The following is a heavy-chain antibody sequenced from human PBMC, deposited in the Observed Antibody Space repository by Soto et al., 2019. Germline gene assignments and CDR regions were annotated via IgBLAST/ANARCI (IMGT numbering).Heavy chain of an antibody. CDR3: AKEGLKYAIAVAGGDH. Sequence: PGGSLRLSCAASGFTFSSYGMHWVRQAPGKGLEWMTLIWYDGSKTYYADSVKGRFTISRDNSKNTLYLQMNSLRAEDTAVYYCAKEGLKYAIAVAGGDHWGHGALVTVSS. J-gene: IGHJ4*01. CDR1: GFTFSSYG. V-gene: IGHV3-33*06. CDR2: IWYDGSKT. D-gene: IGHD6-19*01.